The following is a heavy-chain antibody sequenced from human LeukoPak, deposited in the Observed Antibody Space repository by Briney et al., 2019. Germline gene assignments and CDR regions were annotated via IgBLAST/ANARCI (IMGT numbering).Heavy chain of an antibody. J-gene: IGHJ5*02. Sequence: PGGSLRLSCAASGFTFSSYSMNWVRQAPGKGLEWVSGISATGESTYYADSVKGRFTISRDNSKNTLFLQMNSLRAEDTALYYCAKIATRLIDSFGSERGWFDPWGQGTLVTVSS. V-gene: IGHV3-23*01. CDR1: GFTFSSYS. CDR2: ISATGEST. D-gene: IGHD3-10*01. CDR3: AKIATRLIDSFGSERGWFDP.